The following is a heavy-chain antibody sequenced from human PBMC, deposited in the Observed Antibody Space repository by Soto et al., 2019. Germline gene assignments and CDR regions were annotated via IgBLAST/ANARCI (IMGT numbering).Heavy chain of an antibody. Sequence: PGGSLRLSCSASGLNFNDYAMHWVRQAAGKGLKYVSSISSNGVSTYYADSVKGRFTISRDNSKNTLYLQMNSLRVEDTAVYYCVKDRFVTYWGQGALVTVSS. D-gene: IGHD2-21*02. CDR1: GLNFNDYA. CDR2: ISSNGVST. CDR3: VKDRFVTY. J-gene: IGHJ1*01. V-gene: IGHV3-64D*06.